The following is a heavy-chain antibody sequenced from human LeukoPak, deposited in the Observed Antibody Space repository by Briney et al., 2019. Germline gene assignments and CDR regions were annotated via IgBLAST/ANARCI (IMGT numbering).Heavy chain of an antibody. CDR2: MFYSGST. CDR1: GGSISSYY. Sequence: PSETLSLTCTVSGGSISSYYGSLLRETPDKGLEWSGYMFYSGSTNFNPSLKSRVTISLDTSKNQFSLKLLSVTAADTAVYYCARDLGPFYGSGSYFDYWGQGTLVTVSS. V-gene: IGHV4-59*01. CDR3: ARDLGPFYGSGSYFDY. D-gene: IGHD3-10*01. J-gene: IGHJ4*02.